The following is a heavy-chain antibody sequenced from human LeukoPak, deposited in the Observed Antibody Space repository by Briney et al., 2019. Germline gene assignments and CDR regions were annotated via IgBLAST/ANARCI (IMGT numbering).Heavy chain of an antibody. D-gene: IGHD2-21*01. CDR1: GITFSNSW. V-gene: IGHV3-7*01. J-gene: IGHJ4*02. CDR2: IRPDGSEG. CDR3: ARDVAYSAFDY. Sequence: GGSLRLSCTTSGITFSNSWMSWVRQAPGKGLEWVAAIRPDGSEGYYADSVRGRFTISRDNSKNSFYLQMSSLRAEDTGVFYCARDVAYSAFDYWGQGTLVTVSS.